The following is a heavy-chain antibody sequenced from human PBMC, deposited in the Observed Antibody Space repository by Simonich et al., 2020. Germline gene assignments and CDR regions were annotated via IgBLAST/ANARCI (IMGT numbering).Heavy chain of an antibody. D-gene: IGHD1-26*01. J-gene: IGHJ3*02. Sequence: QVQLQQWGAGLLKPSETLSLTCAVYGGSFSGYYWSWIRQPPGKGLEWIGEINHSGSTNSNPYLKSRGTISVDTSKNQFSLKLSSVTAADTAVYYCASPSGSYAGGHAFDIWGQGTMVTVSS. CDR3: ASPSGSYAGGHAFDI. CDR1: GGSFSGYY. V-gene: IGHV4-34*01. CDR2: INHSGST.